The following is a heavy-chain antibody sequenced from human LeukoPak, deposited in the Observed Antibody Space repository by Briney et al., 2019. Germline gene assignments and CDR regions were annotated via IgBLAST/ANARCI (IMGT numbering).Heavy chain of an antibody. CDR3: ARVVPGIAAAVKFDP. Sequence: ASVKVSCKASGYTFTSYAMNWVRQAPGQGLEWMGWINPNSGGTNYAQKFQGRVTMTRDTSISTAYMELSRLRSDDTAVYYCARVVPGIAAAVKFDPWGQGTLVTVSS. J-gene: IGHJ5*02. CDR1: GYTFTSYA. CDR2: INPNSGGT. D-gene: IGHD6-13*01. V-gene: IGHV1-2*02.